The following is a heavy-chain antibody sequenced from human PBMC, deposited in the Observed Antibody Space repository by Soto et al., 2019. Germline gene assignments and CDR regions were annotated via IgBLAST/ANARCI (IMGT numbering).Heavy chain of an antibody. Sequence: SETLSLTCTVSGGSISSGDYYWSWIRQPPGKGLEWIGYIYYSGSTYYNPSLTSRVTLSVDTSKKQFSLNLTSVTAADTAIYYCARHFPPLHLGSNYFDLWGQGTLVTVSS. CDR1: GGSISSGDYY. D-gene: IGHD3-10*01. CDR3: ARHFPPLHLGSNYFDL. CDR2: IYYSGST. V-gene: IGHV4-30-4*01. J-gene: IGHJ4*02.